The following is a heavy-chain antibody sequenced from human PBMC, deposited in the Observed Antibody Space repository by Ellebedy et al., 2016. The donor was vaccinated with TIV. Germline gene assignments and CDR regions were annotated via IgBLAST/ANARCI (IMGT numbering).Heavy chain of an antibody. CDR1: GGSISSYY. CDR3: ASGGASSKYFDH. CDR2: INYNGNT. V-gene: IGHV4-59*01. Sequence: MPSETLSLTCTVSGGSISSYYWSWIRQPPGKGLEWIAFINYNGNTNYNPSLKSRVTISVDTSKNQFSLKLNSVTAADTAMYYCASGGASSKYFDHWGQGTLVTVSS. J-gene: IGHJ4*02. D-gene: IGHD3-16*01.